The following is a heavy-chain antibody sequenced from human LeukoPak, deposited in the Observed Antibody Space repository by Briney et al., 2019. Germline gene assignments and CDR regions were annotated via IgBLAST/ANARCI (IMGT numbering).Heavy chain of an antibody. CDR2: IKSKTDGGTT. CDR3: TSGLYGINAVVREF. D-gene: IGHD4-17*01. J-gene: IGHJ6*02. V-gene: IGHV3-15*01. Sequence: GGSLRLSCAASGFTFSNAWMSWVRQAPGKGLEWVGRIKSKTDGGTTDYAAPVKGRFTMSRDDSKNTLYLQMNSLKTEDTAVYYCTSGLYGINAVVREFWGQMIMVTVS. CDR1: GFTFSNAW.